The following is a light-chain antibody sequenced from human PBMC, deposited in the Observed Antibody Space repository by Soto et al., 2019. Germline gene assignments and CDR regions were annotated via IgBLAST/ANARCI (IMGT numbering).Light chain of an antibody. V-gene: IGLV2-14*01. CDR2: EVS. CDR3: CSYAGSYTWV. CDR1: SSDVGGYNY. Sequence: QSALTQPASVSGSPGQSITISCSATSSDVGGYNYVSWYQQHPGKAPKLMIYEVSNRPSGVSNRFSGSKSGNTASLTISGLQAEDEADYYCCSYAGSYTWVFGGGTQLTVL. J-gene: IGLJ3*02.